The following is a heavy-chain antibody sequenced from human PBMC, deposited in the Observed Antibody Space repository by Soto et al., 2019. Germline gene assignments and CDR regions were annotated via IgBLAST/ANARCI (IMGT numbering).Heavy chain of an antibody. V-gene: IGHV4-61*01. CDR1: GVSVSSGSFY. CDR3: ARGATVTQCGY. J-gene: IGHJ4*02. CDR2: GSYSGTT. Sequence: SETLSLTCTVSGVSVSSGSFYWAWIRQPPGKGLEWIGLGSYSGTTNYKPSLKSRVTISVDSSRSQISLKFSSRTAADTAVYYCARGATVTQCGYWGQETMFTVSS. D-gene: IGHD4-17*01.